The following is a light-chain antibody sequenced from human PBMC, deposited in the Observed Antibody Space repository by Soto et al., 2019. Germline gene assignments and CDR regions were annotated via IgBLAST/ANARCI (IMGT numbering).Light chain of an antibody. V-gene: IGKV3-20*01. Sequence: EIVMTQSPATLSASPGERATLSGRASQSVRSNLAWYQQKPGQAPRLLIFGASNRATGIPDRFSASGSGTDFTLTISRLEPEDFAVYYCQQYISSPLTFGQGTKVDIK. CDR3: QQYISSPLT. CDR1: QSVRSN. CDR2: GAS. J-gene: IGKJ1*01.